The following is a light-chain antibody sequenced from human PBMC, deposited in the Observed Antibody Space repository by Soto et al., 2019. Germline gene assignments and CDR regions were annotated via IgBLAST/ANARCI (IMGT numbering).Light chain of an antibody. Sequence: DIQMTQSPSSVSAYVGDRVTITCRASQDISTWLDWYQQKPGQATHLLIYSASTLQSGVPPRFSGSGSAKVFPLIITNLPHEDFANYFYQKAHTFLTFGGGTKVEMK. CDR1: QDISTW. CDR2: SAS. V-gene: IGKV1-12*01. J-gene: IGKJ4*01. CDR3: QKAHTFLT.